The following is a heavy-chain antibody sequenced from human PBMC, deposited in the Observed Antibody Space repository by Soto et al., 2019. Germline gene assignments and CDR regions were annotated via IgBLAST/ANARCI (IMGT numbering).Heavy chain of an antibody. Sequence: PSETLSLTCTVSGVSISSGDYYWIWIRQHPGKGLEWIGYISFSGSTYYNPSLKSRVTISVDTSKNQFSLKLTSVTAADTAVYYCASQVYSGSFSDYFDYWGQGTLVTVSS. D-gene: IGHD1-26*01. CDR2: ISFSGST. V-gene: IGHV4-31*03. J-gene: IGHJ4*02. CDR1: GVSISSGDYY. CDR3: ASQVYSGSFSDYFDY.